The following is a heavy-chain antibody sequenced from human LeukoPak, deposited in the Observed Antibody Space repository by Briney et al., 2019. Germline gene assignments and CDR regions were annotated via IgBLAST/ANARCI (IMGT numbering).Heavy chain of an antibody. Sequence: GGSLRLSCVASGFTFSSFEMNWVRQAPGKGLEWVSYISSSGSTIYYADSVKGRFTISRDNAKDSLYLQMNSLRAEDTAVYYCAREAGGSLKYFQHWGQGTLVTVSS. CDR3: AREAGGSLKYFQH. J-gene: IGHJ1*01. CDR2: ISSSGSTI. CDR1: GFTFSSFE. D-gene: IGHD1-26*01. V-gene: IGHV3-48*03.